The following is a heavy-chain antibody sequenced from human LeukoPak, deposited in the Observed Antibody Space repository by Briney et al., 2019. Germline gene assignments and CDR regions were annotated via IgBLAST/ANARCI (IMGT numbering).Heavy chain of an antibody. CDR2: IVVGSGNT. V-gene: IGHV1-58*02. Sequence: SVKVSCKASGYTFTSYGISWVRQAPGQRLEWIGWIVVGSGNTNYAQKFQERVTITRDMSISTAYMELSSLRSEDTAVYYCAAGTAAAGTGDYYFDYWGQGTLVTVSS. CDR1: GYTFTSYG. D-gene: IGHD6-13*01. J-gene: IGHJ4*02. CDR3: AAGTAAAGTGDYYFDY.